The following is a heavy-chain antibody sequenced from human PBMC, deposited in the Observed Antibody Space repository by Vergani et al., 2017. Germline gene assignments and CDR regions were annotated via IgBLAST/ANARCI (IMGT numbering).Heavy chain of an antibody. CDR2: ITPDGSEV. CDR1: GFTFTHYY. Sequence: EVQLVESGGALVHPGGSLRLSCAASGFTFTHYYMHWVRQAPGEGLVWVSRITPDGSEVSYAGSVKGRFTFSRDNARNTLYLQMSSLRAEDTAVYYCAKDEDVVPAAIGDYWGQGTLVTVSS. CDR3: AKDEDVVPAAIGDY. V-gene: IGHV3-74*01. J-gene: IGHJ4*02. D-gene: IGHD2-2*01.